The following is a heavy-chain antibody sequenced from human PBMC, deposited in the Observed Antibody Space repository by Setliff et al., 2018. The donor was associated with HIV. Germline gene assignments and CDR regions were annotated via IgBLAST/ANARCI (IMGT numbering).Heavy chain of an antibody. D-gene: IGHD3-3*01. V-gene: IGHV4-34*01. CDR3: ARGHLNYNFWSGQGIESYYYMDV. Sequence: SETLSLTCAVCGGSFSGYYWSWIRQPPGKGLEWIGEINHSGSTNYNPSLKSRVTISVDTSKNQFSLKLSSVTAADTAVYYCARGHLNYNFWSGQGIESYYYMDVWGKGTTVTVSS. J-gene: IGHJ6*03. CDR2: INHSGST. CDR1: GGSFSGYY.